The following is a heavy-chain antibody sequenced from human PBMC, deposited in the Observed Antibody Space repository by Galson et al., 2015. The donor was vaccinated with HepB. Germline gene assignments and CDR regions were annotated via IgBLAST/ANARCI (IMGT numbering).Heavy chain of an antibody. CDR1: GFSFRSSA. J-gene: IGHJ1*01. V-gene: IGHV3-23*01. CDR3: ASGGKFCTGGSCQH. CDR2: ISGDSNYI. Sequence: SLRLSCAASGFSFRSSAMTWVRQTPGMGLEWVSAISGDSNYIYYGDSVKGRFTISRDNSKNTLYLQMNGLRAEDTAAYYCASGGKFCTGGSCQHWGQGTLVTVSP. D-gene: IGHD2-8*02.